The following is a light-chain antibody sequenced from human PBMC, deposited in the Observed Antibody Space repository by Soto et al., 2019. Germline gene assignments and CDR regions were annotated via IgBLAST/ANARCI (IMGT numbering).Light chain of an antibody. CDR3: CSYAGSYTYV. J-gene: IGLJ1*01. CDR1: SSDVGSYNL. Sequence: QSALTQPASGSGSPGQSITISCTGTSSDVGSYNLVSWYQQHPGKAPKLMIYEGSKRPSGVSNRFSGSKSGNTASLTISGLQAEDEADYYCCSYAGSYTYVFGTGTKVTVL. CDR2: EGS. V-gene: IGLV2-23*01.